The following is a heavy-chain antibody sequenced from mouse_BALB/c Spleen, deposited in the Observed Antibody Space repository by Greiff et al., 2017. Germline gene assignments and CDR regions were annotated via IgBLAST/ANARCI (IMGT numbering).Heavy chain of an antibody. CDR1: GFSLTSYG. CDR3: ARDRAARATYFDY. CDR2: IWAGGST. J-gene: IGHJ2*01. V-gene: IGHV2-9*02. Sequence: QVQLKESGPGLVAPSQSLSITCTVSGFSLTSYGVHWVRQPPGKGLEWLGVIWAGGSTNYNSALMSRLSISKDNSKSQVFLKRNSLQTDDSAMYYCARDRAARATYFDYWGQGTTLTVSS. D-gene: IGHD3-1*01.